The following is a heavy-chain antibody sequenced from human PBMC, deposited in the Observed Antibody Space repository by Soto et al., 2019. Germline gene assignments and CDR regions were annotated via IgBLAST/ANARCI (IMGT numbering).Heavy chain of an antibody. Sequence: PGGTLSLSCVASGFTFISSFMGWIRQAPGKGLEWVANINQDGGVTYYVDSVEGRFTISRDNTKNSLYLQMNSLRDEDTAIYYCARYYRGSGRYCFDYWGQGTPVTGSS. CDR2: INQDGGVT. D-gene: IGHD6-19*01. CDR3: ARYYRGSGRYCFDY. V-gene: IGHV3-7*03. J-gene: IGHJ4*03. CDR1: GFTFISSF.